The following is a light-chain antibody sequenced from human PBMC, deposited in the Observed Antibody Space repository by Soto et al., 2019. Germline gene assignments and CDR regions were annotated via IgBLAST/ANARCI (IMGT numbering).Light chain of an antibody. CDR1: QGISNY. Sequence: DIQMTQSPSSLSASVGDRVTITCRASQGISNYLAWYQQKPGKVPKLLIYAASTLQSGVPSRFSGSGSGTYFTLTISSLQPEDVATYYCQKYNSALIFTFGPGTKVDIK. J-gene: IGKJ3*01. CDR3: QKYNSALIFT. V-gene: IGKV1-27*01. CDR2: AAS.